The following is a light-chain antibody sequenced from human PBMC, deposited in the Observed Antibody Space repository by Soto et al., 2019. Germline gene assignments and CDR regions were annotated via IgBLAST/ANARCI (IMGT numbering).Light chain of an antibody. V-gene: IGKV1-5*03. Sequence: DIPMTQSPSTLSASVGDRVTITCRASQSISSWLAWYQQKPGKAPKLLIYKASTLQSGVPSRYSGSGSGTEFDLAISSLQSDDSATYYCQQYNDNWTFGQGTKVEIK. CDR2: KAS. CDR3: QQYNDNWT. J-gene: IGKJ1*01. CDR1: QSISSW.